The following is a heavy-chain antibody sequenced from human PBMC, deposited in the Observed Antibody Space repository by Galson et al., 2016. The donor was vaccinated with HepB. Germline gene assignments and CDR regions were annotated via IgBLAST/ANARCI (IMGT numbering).Heavy chain of an antibody. V-gene: IGHV3-43*01. D-gene: IGHD2-15*01. J-gene: IGHJ5*02. Sequence: SLRLSCAASGFTFDDYTMHWVRQAPGKGLDWVSLISWDGGSTYYADSVKGRFTISRDNSKNSLYLQMNSLRPEDTALYYCAKEDGGFNFDPWGQGTLVTVSS. CDR1: GFTFDDYT. CDR2: ISWDGGST. CDR3: AKEDGGFNFDP.